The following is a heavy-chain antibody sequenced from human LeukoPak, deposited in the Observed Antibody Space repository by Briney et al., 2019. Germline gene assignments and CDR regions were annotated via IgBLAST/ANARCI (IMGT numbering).Heavy chain of an antibody. CDR2: ISGSGGST. CDR1: GFTFSSYA. V-gene: IGHV3-23*01. D-gene: IGHD3-10*01. J-gene: IGHJ4*02. Sequence: PGGSLRLSCAASGFTFSSYAMSWVRQAPGKGLEWVSAISGSGGSTYYADSVKGRFTISRDNSKNTLYLQMNSLRAEDTAVYYCAKGAVDYYGSGSYYNSRYYFDYWGQGTLVTVSS. CDR3: AKGAVDYYGSGSYYNSRYYFDY.